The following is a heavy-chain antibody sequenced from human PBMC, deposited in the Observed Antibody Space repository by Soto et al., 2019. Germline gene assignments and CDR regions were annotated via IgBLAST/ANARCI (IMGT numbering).Heavy chain of an antibody. Sequence: SLTCSGAGRSISSGDSYWSWIRQPPGNGLERIGYIYYSGSTYYNPSLKSRVTISVDTSKNQFSLKLSSVTAADTAVYYCARGPSIAARYLYYSSYGMVVRGPGPMVTVSS. D-gene: IGHD6-6*01. CDR2: IYYSGST. J-gene: IGHJ6*02. CDR1: GRSISSGDSY. V-gene: IGHV4-30-4*01. CDR3: ARGPSIAARYLYYSSYGMVV.